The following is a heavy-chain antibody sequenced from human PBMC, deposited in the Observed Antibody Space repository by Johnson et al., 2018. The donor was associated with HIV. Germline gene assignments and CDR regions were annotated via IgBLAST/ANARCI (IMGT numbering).Heavy chain of an antibody. CDR3: AKDLGTGDDAFDI. CDR2: IWYDGSNK. CDR1: GFTFSTYG. Sequence: LVESGGGVVQPGRSLRLSCIASGFTFSTYGMHWVRQAPGKGLQWVAVIWYDGSNKYYADSVKGRFTISRDNSKNTLYLQMNSLRAEDTAVYYCAKDLGTGDDAFDIWGQGTMVTVSS. V-gene: IGHV3-33*06. D-gene: IGHD7-27*01. J-gene: IGHJ3*02.